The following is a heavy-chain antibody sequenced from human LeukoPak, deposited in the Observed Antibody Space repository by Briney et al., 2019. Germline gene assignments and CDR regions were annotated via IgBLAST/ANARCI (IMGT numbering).Heavy chain of an antibody. V-gene: IGHV1-2*02. CDR1: GYTFTGYY. D-gene: IGHD6-13*01. Sequence: ASVKVSCKASGYTFTGYYMHWVRQAPGQGLGWMGWINPNSGGTNYAQKFQGRVTMTRDTSISTAYMELSRLRSDDTAVYYCARGRYSSRGWFDPWGQGTLVTVSS. J-gene: IGHJ5*02. CDR3: ARGRYSSRGWFDP. CDR2: INPNSGGT.